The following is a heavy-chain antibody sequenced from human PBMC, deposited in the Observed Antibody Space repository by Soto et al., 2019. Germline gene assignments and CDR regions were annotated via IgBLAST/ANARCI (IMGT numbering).Heavy chain of an antibody. D-gene: IGHD6-13*01. CDR3: ASTDPLGYRSGAFDI. CDR2: IYPGDSDT. J-gene: IGHJ3*02. CDR1: GYSFTSYW. V-gene: IGHV5-51*01. Sequence: RGSLKISCKGSGYSFTSYWIGWVRQMPGKGLEWMGIIYPGDSDTRYSPSFQGQVTISADKSISTAYLQWSSLKASDTAMYYCASTDPLGYRSGAFDIWGQGTMVTVSS.